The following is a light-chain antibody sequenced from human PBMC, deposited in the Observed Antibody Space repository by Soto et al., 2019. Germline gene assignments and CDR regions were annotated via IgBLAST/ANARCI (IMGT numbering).Light chain of an antibody. Sequence: DIQMTQSPYTLSASVGDRVTITCRASQSINSHLNWYQQKPGKAPNLLIYATSTLQSGVSSRFSGSGSGTEFTLTISRLQPEDFATYCCQQSASTPLTFGGGTKVEIK. J-gene: IGKJ4*01. CDR3: QQSASTPLT. CDR2: ATS. V-gene: IGKV1-39*01. CDR1: QSINSH.